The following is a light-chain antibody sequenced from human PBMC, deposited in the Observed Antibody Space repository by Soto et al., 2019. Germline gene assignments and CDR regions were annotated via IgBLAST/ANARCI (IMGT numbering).Light chain of an antibody. V-gene: IGKV1-5*01. CDR3: QQYDTYSMYT. CDR2: DAS. CDR1: QSISTY. Sequence: ESQMTQSRSSLSASLGDRVTITCGSSQSISTYLNWYQQKPGKAPKLLIYDASTLESGVPSRFSGSGSGTEFTLIISSLQPDDFATYYCQQYDTYSMYTFGHGTKVDIK. J-gene: IGKJ2*01.